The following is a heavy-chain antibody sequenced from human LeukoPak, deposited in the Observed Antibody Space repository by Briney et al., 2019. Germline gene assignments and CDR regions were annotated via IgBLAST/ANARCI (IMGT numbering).Heavy chain of an antibody. CDR2: INHSGST. CDR3: AGFLATMIEDY. J-gene: IGHJ4*02. Sequence: SETLSLTCTVSGGSISSYYWSWIRQPPGKGLEWIGEINHSGSTNYNPSLTSRVSISLDTSKNQFSLKLSSVTAADTAVYYCAGFLATMIEDYWGQGTLVTVSS. D-gene: IGHD3-22*01. CDR1: GGSISSYY. V-gene: IGHV4-34*01.